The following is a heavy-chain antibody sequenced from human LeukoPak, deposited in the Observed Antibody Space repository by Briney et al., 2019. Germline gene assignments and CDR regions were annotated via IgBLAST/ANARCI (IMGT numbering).Heavy chain of an antibody. V-gene: IGHV3-33*06. Sequence: GGSLRLSCATSGLTFSHYGMHWVRQAPGKGLEWVTLIWSDGTNSFYGDPVKGRFTISRDNFQRTVYLQMNSLRAEDTAVHYCAKDAQRGFDYSNSLDKWGQGTLVTVSS. CDR1: GLTFSHYG. CDR2: IWSDGTNS. D-gene: IGHD4-11*01. J-gene: IGHJ4*02. CDR3: AKDAQRGFDYSNSLDK.